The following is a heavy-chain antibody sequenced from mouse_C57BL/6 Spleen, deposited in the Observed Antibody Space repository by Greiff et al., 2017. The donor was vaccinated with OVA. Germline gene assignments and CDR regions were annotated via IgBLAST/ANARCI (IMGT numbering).Heavy chain of an antibody. D-gene: IGHD2-2*01. V-gene: IGHV5-4*01. J-gene: IGHJ4*01. CDR3: ARDGYYDAMDY. CDR1: GFTFSSYA. CDR2: ISDGGSYT. Sequence: DVKLVESGGGLVKPGGSLKLSCAASGFTFSSYAMSWVRQTPEKRLEWVATISDGGSYTYYPDNVKGRFTISRDNAKNNLYLQMSPLKSEDAAMYYCARDGYYDAMDYWGQGTSVTVSS.